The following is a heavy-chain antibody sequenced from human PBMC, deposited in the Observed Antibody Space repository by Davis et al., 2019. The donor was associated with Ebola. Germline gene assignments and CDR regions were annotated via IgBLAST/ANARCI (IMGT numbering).Heavy chain of an antibody. V-gene: IGHV3-23*01. CDR2: ISGSGGST. Sequence: PGGSLRLSCAASGFTFSNAWMSWVRQAPGKGLEWVSAISGSGGSTYYADSVKGRFTISRDNSKNTLYLQMNSLRAEDTAVYYCARGAPATVVTWYFDLWGRGTLVTVSS. D-gene: IGHD4-23*01. CDR1: GFTFSNAW. J-gene: IGHJ2*01. CDR3: ARGAPATVVTWYFDL.